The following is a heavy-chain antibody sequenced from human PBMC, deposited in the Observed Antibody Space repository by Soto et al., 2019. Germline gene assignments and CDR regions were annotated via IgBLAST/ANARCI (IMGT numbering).Heavy chain of an antibody. J-gene: IGHJ4*02. CDR3: AREGIVGATRGYYFDY. D-gene: IGHD1-26*01. CDR1: GFTFSNYA. Sequence: PGGSLRLSCTASGFTFSNYAMHWVRQAPGKGLEWVAFTSSDGSDKNYADSARGRFTISRDNSKNTLYLQMNSLRAEDTAVYYCAREGIVGATRGYYFDYWGQGTLVTV. V-gene: IGHV3-30-3*01. CDR2: TSSDGSDK.